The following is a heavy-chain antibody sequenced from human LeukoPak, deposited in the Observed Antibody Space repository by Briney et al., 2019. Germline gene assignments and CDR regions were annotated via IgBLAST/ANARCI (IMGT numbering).Heavy chain of an antibody. CDR2: INHSGST. D-gene: IGHD2-2*01. Sequence: SETLSLTCAVYGGSFSGYYWSWIRQPPGKGLEWIGEINHSGSTNYNPSLKSRVTISVDTSKNQFSLKLSSVTAADTAVYYCARRVPAAKQYNWFDPWGQGTLVTVSS. V-gene: IGHV4-34*01. J-gene: IGHJ5*02. CDR1: GGSFSGYY. CDR3: ARRVPAAKQYNWFDP.